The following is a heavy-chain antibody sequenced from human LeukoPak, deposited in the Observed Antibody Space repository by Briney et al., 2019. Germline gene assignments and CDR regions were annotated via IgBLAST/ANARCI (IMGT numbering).Heavy chain of an antibody. D-gene: IGHD3-22*01. Sequence: GGSLRLSCAASGFTLSDHGMHWVRQAPGKGLEWVAVIWNDGSKKYYGDSVKGRFTISRDTSKNTLDLQMDSLRVEDTAVYYCARSTRGDSNGQGDDLDIWGQGTMVTVSA. CDR2: IWNDGSKK. CDR3: ARSTRGDSNGQGDDLDI. J-gene: IGHJ3*02. V-gene: IGHV3-33*01. CDR1: GFTLSDHG.